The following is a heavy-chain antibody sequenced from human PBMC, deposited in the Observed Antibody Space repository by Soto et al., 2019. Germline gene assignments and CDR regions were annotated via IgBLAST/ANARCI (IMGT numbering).Heavy chain of an antibody. CDR1: GGSISSSIYY. V-gene: IGHV4-39*01. CDR3: ARPPTASLDAFEI. CDR2: IYYSGGT. Sequence: QLQLQESGPGLVKPSESLSLTCTVSGGSISSSIYYWGWIRQPPGKGLEWIGSIYYSGGTYYNPSLKSRVTISVDTSKNQFSLRLNSVTAADTAVFYCARPPTASLDAFEIWGQGTMVTVSS. J-gene: IGHJ3*02.